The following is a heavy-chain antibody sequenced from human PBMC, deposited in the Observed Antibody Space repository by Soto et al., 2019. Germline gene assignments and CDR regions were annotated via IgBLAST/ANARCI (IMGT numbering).Heavy chain of an antibody. CDR1: GFSFTNHG. V-gene: IGHV3-33*01. CDR2: IWYDGSNK. Sequence: QVQLVESGGGVVQPGRSLRLSCAASGFSFTNHGMHWVRQTPGKGLEWVAVIWYDGSNKYYADSVKGRFTISRDTSKNTLDLQMNSPRAEDTAVYYCARRAGYQLMGDGGWFDPWGQGTLVTVSS. CDR3: ARRAGYQLMGDGGWFDP. J-gene: IGHJ5*02. D-gene: IGHD2-2*01.